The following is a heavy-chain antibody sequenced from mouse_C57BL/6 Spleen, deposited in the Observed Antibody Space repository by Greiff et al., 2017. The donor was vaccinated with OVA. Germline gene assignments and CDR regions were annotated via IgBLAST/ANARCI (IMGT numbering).Heavy chain of an antibody. V-gene: IGHV1-80*01. CDR2: IYPGDGDT. J-gene: IGHJ4*01. CDR1: GYAFSSYW. D-gene: IGHD2-4*01. Sequence: QVQLQQSGAELVKPGASVKLSCKASGYAFSSYWMNWVKQRPGKGLEWIGQIYPGDGDTNYNGKFKGKATLTADKSSSTAYMQLSRLTSEDSAVYLCARWGHYDYDAAYYAMDYWGQGTTVTVSS. CDR3: ARWGHYDYDAAYYAMDY.